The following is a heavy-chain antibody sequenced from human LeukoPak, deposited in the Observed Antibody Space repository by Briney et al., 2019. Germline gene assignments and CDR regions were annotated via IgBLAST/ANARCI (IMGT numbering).Heavy chain of an antibody. D-gene: IGHD2-15*01. V-gene: IGHV4-59*01. J-gene: IGHJ6*03. Sequence: SETLSLTCTVSGGSISSYYWSWIRQPPGKGLEWIGYIYYSGSTNYNPSLKSRVTISVDTSKNQFSLKLSSVTAADTAVYYCERGGGNYYYYYMDVWGKGTTVTVSS. CDR3: ERGGGNYYYYYMDV. CDR2: IYYSGST. CDR1: GGSISSYY.